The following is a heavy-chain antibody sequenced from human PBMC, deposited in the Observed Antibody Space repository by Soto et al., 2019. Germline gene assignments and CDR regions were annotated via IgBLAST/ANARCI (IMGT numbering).Heavy chain of an antibody. D-gene: IGHD2-8*01. J-gene: IGHJ5*02. CDR1: GFSLSTDGVG. CDR2: IYWNDHK. CDR3: AHGGYCPTGACYTGWFDP. V-gene: IGHV2-5*01. Sequence: QITLKESGPTLVKPTQTLTLTCTFSGFSLSTDGVGVGWIRQPPGKALEWLALIYWNDHKRYSPSLKSRLTITKDTAKNPVVLTMTNMDPVDTATYHCAHGGYCPTGACYTGWFDPWGQGTLVTVSS.